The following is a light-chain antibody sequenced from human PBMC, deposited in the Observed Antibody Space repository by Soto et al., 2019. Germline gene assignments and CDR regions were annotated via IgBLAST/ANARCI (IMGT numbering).Light chain of an antibody. CDR2: EFI. CDR1: SSDVGGYNY. V-gene: IGLV2-8*01. CDR3: SSYAGSNTVV. Sequence: QSVLTQPPSASGSPGQSVTISCTGSSSDVGGYNYVSWYQQHPGKAPKLMIYEFIKRPSGVPDRFSGSKSGNTASLTVSGLQAEDEADYYCSSYAGSNTVVFGGGTKLTVL. J-gene: IGLJ2*01.